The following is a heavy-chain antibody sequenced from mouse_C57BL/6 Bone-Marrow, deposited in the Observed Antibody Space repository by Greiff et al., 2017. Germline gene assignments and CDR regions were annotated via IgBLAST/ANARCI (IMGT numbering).Heavy chain of an antibody. CDR2: FRKKANGYTT. J-gene: IGHJ3*01. Sequence: GKLMGSGGGLVPPGGFLSLSCAASGFTFPDFYISWVRPPPGEGLGWLGFFRKKANGYTTEYSASVKGPFTISRDNSQSILYLQMNALRAEDSATYYCARYDYGSSYGSWFAYWGQGTLVTVSA. CDR1: GFTFPDFY. CDR3: ARYDYGSSYGSWFAY. D-gene: IGHD1-1*01. V-gene: IGHV7-3*01.